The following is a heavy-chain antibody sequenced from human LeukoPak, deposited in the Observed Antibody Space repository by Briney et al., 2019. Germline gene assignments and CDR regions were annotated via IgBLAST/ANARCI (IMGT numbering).Heavy chain of an antibody. CDR3: AKERGYCSGGSCSWSFDY. Sequence: GSSLRLSCAASGFTFRIYAMSWVRQAPGKGLEWVSAISGSGGSTYYADSVKGRFTISRDNSKNTLYLQMNSLRAEDTAVYYCAKERGYCSGGSCSWSFDYWGQGTLVTVSS. CDR1: GFTFRIYA. D-gene: IGHD2-15*01. CDR2: ISGSGGST. J-gene: IGHJ4*02. V-gene: IGHV3-23*01.